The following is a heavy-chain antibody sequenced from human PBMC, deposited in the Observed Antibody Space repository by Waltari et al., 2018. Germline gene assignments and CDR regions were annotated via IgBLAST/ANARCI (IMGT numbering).Heavy chain of an antibody. Sequence: EVQLVESGGGLVKPGGSLRLSCAASGFTFSHAWMSWVRQAPGTGLEWVGRIKSKTDGGTTDYAAPVKGRFTISRDDSKNTLYLQMNSLKTEDTAVYYCTTDFMITFGGVIYGFDYWGQGTLVTVSS. CDR3: TTDFMITFGGVIYGFDY. J-gene: IGHJ4*02. CDR2: IKSKTDGGTT. D-gene: IGHD3-16*02. V-gene: IGHV3-15*01. CDR1: GFTFSHAW.